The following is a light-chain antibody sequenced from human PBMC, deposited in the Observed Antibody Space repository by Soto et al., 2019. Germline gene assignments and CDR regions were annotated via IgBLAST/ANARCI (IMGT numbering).Light chain of an antibody. CDR3: QQYNNWSS. CDR2: RTS. CDR1: ESVSIN. Sequence: EIVMTQSPATLSVSPGERATLSCRASESVSINLAWYQQKPGRAPRLLIYRTSTRATGIPDRFSGSGSGTEFTLTISSLQSEDFAIYYCQQYNNWSSFGGGTKVEIK. V-gene: IGKV3-15*01. J-gene: IGKJ4*01.